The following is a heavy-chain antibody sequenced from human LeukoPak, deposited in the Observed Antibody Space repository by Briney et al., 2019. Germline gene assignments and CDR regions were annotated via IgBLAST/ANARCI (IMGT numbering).Heavy chain of an antibody. CDR2: IWYDGSNE. CDR1: GFIFSSYG. CDR3: VKADSYCSGGSCYSG. Sequence: PGRSLRLSCAASGFIFSSYGMHWVRQAPGKGLEWVAVIWYDGSNEYYADSVKGRFTISRDNSKNTLYLQMSSLRAEDTAVYYCVKADSYCSGGSCYSGWGQGTLVTVSS. V-gene: IGHV3-33*06. D-gene: IGHD2-15*01. J-gene: IGHJ4*02.